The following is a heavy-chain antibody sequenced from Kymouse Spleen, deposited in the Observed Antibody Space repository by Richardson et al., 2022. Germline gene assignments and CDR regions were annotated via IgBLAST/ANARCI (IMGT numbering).Heavy chain of an antibody. CDR3: ARDVTAMGPYYYYYYGMDV. V-gene: IGHV4-31*03. D-gene: IGHD5-18,IGHD5-18*01. Sequence: QVQLQESGPGLVKPSQTLSLTCTVSGGSISSGGYYWSWIRQHPGKGLEWIGYIYYSGSTYYNPSLKSRVTISVDTSKNQFSLKLSSVTAADTAVYYCARDVTAMGPYYYYYYGMDVWGQGTTVTVSS. CDR2: IYYSGST. CDR1: GGSISSGGYY. J-gene: IGHJ6*02.